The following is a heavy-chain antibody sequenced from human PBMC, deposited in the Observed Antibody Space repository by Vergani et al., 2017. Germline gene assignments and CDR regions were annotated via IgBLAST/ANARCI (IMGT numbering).Heavy chain of an antibody. V-gene: IGHV1-46*01. CDR3: ARDREDIVVVPLPPYYYYYMDV. D-gene: IGHD2-2*01. CDR2: INPSGGST. Sequence: QVQLVQSGAEVKKPGASVKVSCKASGYTFTSYYMHWVRQAPGQGLEWMGIINPSGGSTSYAQKFQGRVTMTRDTSTSTVYMELSSLRSEDTAVYYCARDREDIVVVPLPPYYYYYMDVWGKGTTVTVSS. J-gene: IGHJ6*03. CDR1: GYTFTSYY.